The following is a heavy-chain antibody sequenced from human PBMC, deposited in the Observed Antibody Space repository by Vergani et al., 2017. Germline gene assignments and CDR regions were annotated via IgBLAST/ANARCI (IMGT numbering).Heavy chain of an antibody. Sequence: EVQLVESGGGLVQPGGSLRLSCAASGFTFSSYSMNWVRQAPGKGLEWVSYISSSSSTIYYADSVKGRFTISRDNSKNTLYLQMNSLRAEDTAVYYCARDIRXYCSSTSCWVPMDVWGKGTTVTVSS. CDR1: GFTFSSYS. J-gene: IGHJ6*04. CDR2: ISSSSSTI. CDR3: ARDIRXYCSSTSCWVPMDV. D-gene: IGHD2-2*01. V-gene: IGHV3-48*01.